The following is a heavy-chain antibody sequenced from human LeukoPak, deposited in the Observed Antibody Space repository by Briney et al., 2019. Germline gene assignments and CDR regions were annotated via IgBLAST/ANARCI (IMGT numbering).Heavy chain of an antibody. D-gene: IGHD3-16*01. CDR1: GFTFSSYA. V-gene: IGHV3-23*01. J-gene: IGHJ4*02. CDR3: AKESLMITFGGVNLDY. Sequence: GGSLRLSCAASGFTFSSYAMSWVRQAPGKGLEWVSAISGSGGSTYYADSVKGRFTISRDNSKNTLYLQMNSLRAEDTAVYYCAKESLMITFGGVNLDYWGQGTLVTVSS. CDR2: ISGSGGST.